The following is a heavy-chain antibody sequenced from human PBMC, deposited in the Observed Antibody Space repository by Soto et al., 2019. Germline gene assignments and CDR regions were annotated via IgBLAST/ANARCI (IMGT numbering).Heavy chain of an antibody. V-gene: IGHV1-46*01. Sequence: ASVKVSCKASGYTFTSYYMHWVRQAPGQGLEWMGIINPSGGSTSYAQKFQGRVTMTRDTSTSTVYMELSSLRSEDTAVYYCAREGGVEMATITHYYYYGMDVRGQGTTVTVSS. CDR2: INPSGGST. CDR1: GYTFTSYY. CDR3: AREGGVEMATITHYYYYGMDV. D-gene: IGHD5-12*01. J-gene: IGHJ6*02.